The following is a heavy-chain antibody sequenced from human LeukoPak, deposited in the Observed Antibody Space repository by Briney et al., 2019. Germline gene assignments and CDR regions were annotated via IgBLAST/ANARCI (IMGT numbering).Heavy chain of an antibody. D-gene: IGHD6-6*01. J-gene: IGHJ6*03. CDR1: GFTFDDYA. CDR3: AKDGSSSLEYYYYMDV. V-gene: IGHV3-9*03. Sequence: GGSLRLSCAASGFTFDDYAMHWVRQAPGKGLEWVSGISWNSGSIGYADSVKGRFTISRDNAKNSLYLQMNSLRAEDMALYYCAKDGSSSLEYYYYMDVWGKGTTVTVSS. CDR2: ISWNSGSI.